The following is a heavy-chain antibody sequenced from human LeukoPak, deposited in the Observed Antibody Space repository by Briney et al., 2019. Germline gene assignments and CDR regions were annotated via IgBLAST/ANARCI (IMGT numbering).Heavy chain of an antibody. Sequence: GGSLRLSCAASGFTFSSYSMNWVRQAPGKGLEWVSFISSSSSYIYYADSVKGRFTISRDNANNSLYLQMNNLRAEDTAVYYCARGGGTFDICGQGTMVTVSS. V-gene: IGHV3-21*01. D-gene: IGHD1-26*01. J-gene: IGHJ3*02. CDR2: ISSSSSYI. CDR1: GFTFSSYS. CDR3: ARGGGTFDI.